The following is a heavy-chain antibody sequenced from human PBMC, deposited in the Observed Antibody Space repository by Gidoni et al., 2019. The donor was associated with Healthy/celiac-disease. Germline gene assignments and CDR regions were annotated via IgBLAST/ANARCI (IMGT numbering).Heavy chain of an antibody. CDR1: GFTFSSYS. Sequence: EVQLVESGGGLVKPGGSPRLSCAASGFTFSSYSMNWVRQAPGKGLEWVSSISSSSSYIYYADSVKGRFTISRDNAKNSLYLQMNSLRAEDTAVYYCARDPVMAAASGWWFDPWGQGTLVTVSS. J-gene: IGHJ5*02. CDR3: ARDPVMAAASGWWFDP. CDR2: ISSSSSYI. V-gene: IGHV3-21*01. D-gene: IGHD6-13*01.